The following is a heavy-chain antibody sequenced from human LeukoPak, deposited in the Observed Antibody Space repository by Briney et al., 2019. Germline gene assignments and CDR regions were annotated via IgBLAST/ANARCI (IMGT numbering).Heavy chain of an antibody. CDR3: ARDHYCSSTSCYTIFDY. V-gene: IGHV1-2*02. CDR2: INPNSGGT. D-gene: IGHD2-2*02. CDR1: GYTFTGYY. Sequence: ASVKVSCKASGYTFTGYYMHWVRQAPGQGLEWMGWINPNSGGTNYAQKFQGRVTMTRDTSISTAYMELSRLRSDDTVVYYCARDHYCSSTSCYTIFDYWGQGTLVTVSS. J-gene: IGHJ4*02.